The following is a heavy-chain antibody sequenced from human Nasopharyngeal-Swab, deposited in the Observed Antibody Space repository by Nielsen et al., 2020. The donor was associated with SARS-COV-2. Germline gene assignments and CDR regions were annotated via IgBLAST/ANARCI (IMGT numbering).Heavy chain of an antibody. CDR2: INQDGSET. J-gene: IGHJ4*02. V-gene: IGHV3-7*01. CDR3: ARDVGGRDNY. CDR1: GFGLRNYW. Sequence: GGSLRLSCAASGFGLRNYWMSWVRQAPGRGLEWVASINQDGSETYYVDSVKGRFTISRDNAKNTLYLQMNSLRADDTAVYYCARDVGGRDNYWGQGALVTVSS. D-gene: IGHD2-15*01.